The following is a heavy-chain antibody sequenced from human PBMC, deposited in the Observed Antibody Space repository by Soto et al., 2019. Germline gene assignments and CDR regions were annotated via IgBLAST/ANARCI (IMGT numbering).Heavy chain of an antibody. CDR3: ARCTSHGYYYYYGMDV. D-gene: IGHD2-2*01. J-gene: IGHJ6*02. V-gene: IGHV3-7*01. Sequence: EVQLAESGGGLVQSGGSLRLSCAASGFTFSDSWMDWVRQAPGKGPEWVANINQDGSAKNYVDSVKGRFTISRDNADNSLYLQMNSLRDEDTAVYYCARCTSHGYYYYYGMDVWGQGTTVTVSS. CDR1: GFTFSDSW. CDR2: INQDGSAK.